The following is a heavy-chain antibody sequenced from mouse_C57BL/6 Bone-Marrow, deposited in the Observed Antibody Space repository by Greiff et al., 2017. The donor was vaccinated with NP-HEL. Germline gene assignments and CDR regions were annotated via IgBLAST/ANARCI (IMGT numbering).Heavy chain of an antibody. CDR1: GFTFSDYG. Sequence: VQLKESGGGLVKPGGSLKLSCAASGFTFSDYGMHWVRQAPEKGLEWVAYISSGSSTIYYADTVKGRFTISRDNAKNTLFLQMTSLRSEDTAMYYCARFYDYDGFAYWGQGTLVTVSA. J-gene: IGHJ3*01. V-gene: IGHV5-17*01. CDR2: ISSGSSTI. CDR3: ARFYDYDGFAY. D-gene: IGHD2-4*01.